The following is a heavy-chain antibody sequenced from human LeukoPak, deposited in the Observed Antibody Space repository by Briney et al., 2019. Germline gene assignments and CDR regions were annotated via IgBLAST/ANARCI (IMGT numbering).Heavy chain of an antibody. CDR3: AREMGGDYDILTGYYHYYGMDV. V-gene: IGHV1-18*01. CDR2: ISAYNGNT. Sequence: ASVKVSCKASGYTFTRYGISWVRQAPGQGLEWMGWISAYNGNTNYAQKLQGRVTMTTDTSTSTAYMELRSLRSDDTAVYYCAREMGGDYDILTGYYHYYGMDVWGQGTTVTVSS. D-gene: IGHD3-9*01. J-gene: IGHJ6*02. CDR1: GYTFTRYG.